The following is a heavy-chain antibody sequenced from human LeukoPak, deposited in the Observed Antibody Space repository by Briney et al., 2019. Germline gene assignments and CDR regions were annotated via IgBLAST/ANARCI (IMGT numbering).Heavy chain of an antibody. CDR1: GFTFSSYS. D-gene: IGHD3-10*01. J-gene: IGHJ4*02. Sequence: GGSLRLSCAASGFTFSSYSMNWVRQAPGKGLEWVSSISSSSSYIYYADSVKGRFTISRDNAKNSLYLQMNSLRAEDTAVYYCAIGFPSEVRGVISLDYWGQGTLVTVSS. V-gene: IGHV3-21*01. CDR3: AIGFPSEVRGVISLDY. CDR2: ISSSSSYI.